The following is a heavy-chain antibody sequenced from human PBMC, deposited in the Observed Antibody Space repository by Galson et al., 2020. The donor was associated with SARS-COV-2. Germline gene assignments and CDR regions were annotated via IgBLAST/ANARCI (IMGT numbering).Heavy chain of an antibody. V-gene: IGHV3-15*01. Sequence: GESLKISCAASGFTFHNAWVRQAPGKGLEWVGRMKSKTDGGTTDYAAPVKGRFTISRDDSKNTLYLQMNSLKADDTAVYYCMTYNYFTSPADAFDIWGQGTMVTVSS. D-gene: IGHD1-20*01. CDR3: MTYNYFTSPADAFDI. CDR2: MKSKTDGGTT. J-gene: IGHJ3*02. CDR1: GFTFHNAW.